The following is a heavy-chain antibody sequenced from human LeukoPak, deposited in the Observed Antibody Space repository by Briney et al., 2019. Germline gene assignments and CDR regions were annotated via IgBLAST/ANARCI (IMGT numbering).Heavy chain of an antibody. J-gene: IGHJ5*02. Sequence: SQTLSLTCTVSGGSISSGSYCWSWIRQPGGKGLEWIERIYTSGSNNYNPSRKSRVTISVDTSKNQFSLKLSSVAAADTAVYYCARGKRDLDILNLWGQGTMVTVSS. CDR3: ARGKRDLDILNL. D-gene: IGHD3-9*01. V-gene: IGHV4-61*02. CDR2: IYTSGSN. CDR1: GGSISSGSYC.